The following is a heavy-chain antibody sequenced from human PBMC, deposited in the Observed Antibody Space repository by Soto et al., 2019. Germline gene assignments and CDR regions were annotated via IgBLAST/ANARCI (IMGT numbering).Heavy chain of an antibody. CDR3: AREMGGGTSYAFDI. CDR2: IYYSGST. J-gene: IGHJ3*02. Sequence: QVQLQESGPGLVKPSQTLSLTCTVSGCSISSGGYYWSWIRQHPGKGLEWIGYIYYSGSTYYNPSIKSRVIISVDTSKNQFSLKLSSVTAADTAVYYCAREMGGGTSYAFDIWGQGTMVTVSS. V-gene: IGHV4-31*03. CDR1: GCSISSGGYY. D-gene: IGHD2-2*01.